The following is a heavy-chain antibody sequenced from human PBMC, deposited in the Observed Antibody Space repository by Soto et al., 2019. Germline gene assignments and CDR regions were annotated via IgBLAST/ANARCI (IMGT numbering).Heavy chain of an antibody. D-gene: IGHD2-15*01. CDR1: GFIFSDYY. Sequence: GGSLRLSCAASGFIFSDYYMGWIRQAPGKGLEWVSYISSSGSTIYYADSVKGRFTISRDNAKNSLSLQMNSLRAEDTAVYYCARDPNSYGIFQFAIAFDIWGQGTMVTVSS. CDR2: ISSSGSTI. CDR3: ARDPNSYGIFQFAIAFDI. J-gene: IGHJ3*02. V-gene: IGHV3-11*01.